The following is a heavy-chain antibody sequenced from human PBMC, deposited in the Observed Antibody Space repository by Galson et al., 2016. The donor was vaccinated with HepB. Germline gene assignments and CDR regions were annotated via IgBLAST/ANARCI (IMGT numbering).Heavy chain of an antibody. CDR3: AQFTTVPSPPWFDP. D-gene: IGHD4-17*01. CDR1: GDSVTTTSSF. CDR2: ISYTGDT. J-gene: IGHJ5*02. Sequence: SETLSLTCTVSGDSVTTTSSFWAWIRQPPGKGLEWIGNISYTGDTFYNPSLKSRVALSVDTSKNQFSLRLTSVTVADTAVYYCAQFTTVPSPPWFDPWGRGTLVTVSP. V-gene: IGHV4-39*01.